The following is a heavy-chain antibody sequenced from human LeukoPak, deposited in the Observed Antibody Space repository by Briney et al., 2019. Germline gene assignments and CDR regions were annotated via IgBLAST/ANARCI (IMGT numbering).Heavy chain of an antibody. CDR2: LSPSGGIT. CDR3: ARGVNYFVLEY. V-gene: IGHV3-23*01. D-gene: IGHD3-10*02. CDR1: GXTFSTYA. J-gene: IGHJ4*02. Sequence: SGGSLRLSCAASGXTFSTYAMSWVRQAPGKGLEWVSALSPSGGITYYEDSVKGRFTISRDNSKNTLYLQMNSLRAEDTAVYYCARGVNYFVLEYWGQGTLVTISS.